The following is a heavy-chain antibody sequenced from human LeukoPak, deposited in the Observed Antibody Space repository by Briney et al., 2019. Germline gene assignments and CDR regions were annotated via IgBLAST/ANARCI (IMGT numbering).Heavy chain of an antibody. CDR1: GGSFSGYS. J-gene: IGHJ4*02. CDR2: INHSGST. D-gene: IGHD5-12*01. Sequence: SETLSLTCAVSGGSFSGYSWRWLGQPPGRGLEWIGEINHSGSTNYNPSLKSRVTISVDTSKNQFSLKLSSVTAADTGVYYCAKVSGYSGDDYEYWGQGTLVTVSS. CDR3: AKVSGYSGDDYEY. V-gene: IGHV4-34*01.